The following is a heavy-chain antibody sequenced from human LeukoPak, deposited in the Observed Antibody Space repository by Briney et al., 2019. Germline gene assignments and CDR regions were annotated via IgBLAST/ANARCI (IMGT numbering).Heavy chain of an antibody. D-gene: IGHD3-10*01. CDR3: ARAYYGSGYYFDY. Sequence: PSETLSLTCTVSGGSISTTSYYWGWTRQSPGKGLEWIGTIYYGGSTDYNPSLKSRVTMSADTSKNQFSLKVTSVTAADTAVYYCARAYYGSGYYFDYWGQGTLVTVSS. J-gene: IGHJ4*02. V-gene: IGHV4-39*07. CDR1: GGSISTTSYY. CDR2: IYYGGST.